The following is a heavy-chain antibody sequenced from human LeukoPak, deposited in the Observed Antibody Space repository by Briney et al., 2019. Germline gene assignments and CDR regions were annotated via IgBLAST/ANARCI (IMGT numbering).Heavy chain of an antibody. CDR1: GASISSTTHY. CDR2: IYYSGST. D-gene: IGHD3-22*01. J-gene: IGHJ4*02. CDR3: AREGGDSSGYYHDY. Sequence: PSETLSLTCTVSGASISSTTHYWGWIRQPPGKGLEWIGSIYYSGSTYYNPSLKSRVTISGDTSKNQFSLKLSSVTAADTAVYYCAREGGDSSGYYHDYWGQGTLVTVSS. V-gene: IGHV4-39*07.